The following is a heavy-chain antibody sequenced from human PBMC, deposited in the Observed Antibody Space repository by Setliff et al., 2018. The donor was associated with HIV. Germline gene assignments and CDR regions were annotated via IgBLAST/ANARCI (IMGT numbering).Heavy chain of an antibody. CDR3: ARGADYLGIPSYYYYYMDV. J-gene: IGHJ6*03. Sequence: RASVKVSCKASGYTFSNYDIYWVRQATGQGLEWMGWVNPNSGNTGYAQKFQGRVTMTRDPSISTAYMELSRLRSEDTAVYYCARGADYLGIPSYYYYYMDVWGKGTTVTVSS. CDR2: VNPNSGNT. V-gene: IGHV1-8*02. CDR1: GYTFSNYD. D-gene: IGHD7-27*01.